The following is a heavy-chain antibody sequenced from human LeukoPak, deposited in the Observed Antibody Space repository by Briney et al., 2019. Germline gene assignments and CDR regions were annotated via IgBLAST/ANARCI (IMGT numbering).Heavy chain of an antibody. CDR2: INPNSGGT. CDR3: ARDAREQNHSFDY. Sequence: ASVKVSCKASGYTFTGYYMHWVRQAPGQGLEWMGRINPNSGGTNYAQKFQGWVTMTRDTSISTAYMELSRLRSDDTAVYYCARDAREQNHSFDYWGQGTLVTVSS. CDR1: GYTFTGYY. J-gene: IGHJ4*02. D-gene: IGHD1-14*01. V-gene: IGHV1-2*04.